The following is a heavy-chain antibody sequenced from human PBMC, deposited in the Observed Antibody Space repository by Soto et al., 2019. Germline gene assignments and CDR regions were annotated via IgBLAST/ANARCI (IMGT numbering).Heavy chain of an antibody. J-gene: IGHJ4*02. CDR3: ARVGDQSAFDY. CDR2: INPSGGST. Sequence: ASVKVSCKASGYSFSNYYVHWLRQAPGQGLEWMGVINPSGGSTSYPQKFQDRFTMTRDTSTSTLYMELSSLTSEDTAVYFCARVGDQSAFDYWGQGTQVTVSS. CDR1: GYSFSNYY. V-gene: IGHV1-46*01. D-gene: IGHD1-26*01.